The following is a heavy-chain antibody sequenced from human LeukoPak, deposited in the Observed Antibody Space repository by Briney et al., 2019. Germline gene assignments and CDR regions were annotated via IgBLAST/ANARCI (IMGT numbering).Heavy chain of an antibody. D-gene: IGHD3-10*01. CDR3: ARDGGDLWFGESRGYYFDY. Sequence: GGSLRLSCAASGFTFSSYWMSWVPQAPGKGLESVANIKQDGSEHYYVDSVKGRFTISRDNAKNSLYLQMSRLRAEATAVYYCARDGGDLWFGESRGYYFDYWGQGTLVTVSS. CDR2: IKQDGSEH. J-gene: IGHJ4*02. CDR1: GFTFSSYW. V-gene: IGHV3-7*03.